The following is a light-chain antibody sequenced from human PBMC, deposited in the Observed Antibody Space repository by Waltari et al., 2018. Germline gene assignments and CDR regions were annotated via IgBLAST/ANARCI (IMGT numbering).Light chain of an antibody. J-gene: IGKJ1*01. CDR3: QQYYSSPWT. Sequence: EIVLTQSPGTLSLSPGDRATLPCRASQCISSNYLAWYQQKSGQAPRLLIYGAFNRATGIPDRFSGSGSGTDFTLTISGLEPEDVAVYYCQQYYSSPWTFGQGSKVEIK. V-gene: IGKV3-20*01. CDR2: GAF. CDR1: QCISSNY.